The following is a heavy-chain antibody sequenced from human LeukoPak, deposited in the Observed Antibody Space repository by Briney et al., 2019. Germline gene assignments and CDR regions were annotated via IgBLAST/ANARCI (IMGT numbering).Heavy chain of an antibody. D-gene: IGHD6-13*01. V-gene: IGHV4-34*01. CDR3: ARGVAIAAAARNWFDP. CDR1: GGSISTYY. J-gene: IGHJ5*02. Sequence: SETLSLTCTVSGGSISTYYWSWIRQPPGKGLEWIGEINHSGSTNYNPSLKSRVTISVDTSKNQFSLKLSSVTAADTAVYYCARGVAIAAAARNWFDPWGQGTLVTVSS. CDR2: INHSGST.